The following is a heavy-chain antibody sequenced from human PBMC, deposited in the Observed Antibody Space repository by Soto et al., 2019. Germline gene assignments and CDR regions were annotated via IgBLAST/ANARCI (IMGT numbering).Heavy chain of an antibody. J-gene: IGHJ5*02. D-gene: IGHD2-15*01. Sequence: QITLKESGPTLVKPTQTLTLTCTFSGFSLSTSGVGVGWIRQPPGKALEWLALIYWNDDKRYSPSLKSRLTITKDTSKNQVVLTMTNMDPVDTATYYCAHLPYCSGGSCYPNWFDPWGQGTLVTVSP. V-gene: IGHV2-5*01. CDR1: GFSLSTSGVG. CDR3: AHLPYCSGGSCYPNWFDP. CDR2: IYWNDDK.